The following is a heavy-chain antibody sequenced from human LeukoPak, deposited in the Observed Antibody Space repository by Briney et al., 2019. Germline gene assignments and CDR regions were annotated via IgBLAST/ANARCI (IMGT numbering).Heavy chain of an antibody. CDR3: ARGGTIEAYDFWSGYSFDY. J-gene: IGHJ4*02. CDR2: IIPIFGTA. V-gene: IGHV1-69*01. CDR1: GGTFSSYA. D-gene: IGHD3-3*01. Sequence: GSSVKVSCKASGGTFSSYAISWVRQAPGQGLEWMGGIIPIFGTANYAQKFQGRVTITADESTSTAYMELSCLRSEDTAVYYCARGGTIEAYDFWSGYSFDYWGQGTLVTVSS.